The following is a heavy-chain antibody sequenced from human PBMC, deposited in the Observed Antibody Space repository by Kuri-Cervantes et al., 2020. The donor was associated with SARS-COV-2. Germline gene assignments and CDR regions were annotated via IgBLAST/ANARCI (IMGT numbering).Heavy chain of an antibody. J-gene: IGHJ4*02. V-gene: IGHV4-4*07. CDR2: IYTSGST. D-gene: IGHD6-13*01. CDR3: ARGGGGQLDFDY. CDR1: GGSISGYY. Sequence: SETLSLTCTLSGGSISGYYWSWIRQPAGKGLEWIGRIYTSGSTNYNPSLKSRVTMSVDTSKNQFSLKLSSVTAADTAVYYFARGGGGQLDFDYWGQGTLVTVSS.